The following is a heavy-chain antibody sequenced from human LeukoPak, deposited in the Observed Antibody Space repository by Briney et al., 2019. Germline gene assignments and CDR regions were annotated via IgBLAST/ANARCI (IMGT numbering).Heavy chain of an antibody. CDR1: GGSISSYY. D-gene: IGHD6-6*01. CDR2: IYYSGST. J-gene: IGHJ3*02. CDR3: ASSSSSGAFDI. Sequence: SETLSLTCTVSGGSISSYYWSWIRQPPGKGLEWIGYIYYSGSTYYNPSLKSRVTISVDTSKNQFSLKLSSVTAADTAVYYCASSSSSGAFDIWGQGTMVTVSS. V-gene: IGHV4-59*08.